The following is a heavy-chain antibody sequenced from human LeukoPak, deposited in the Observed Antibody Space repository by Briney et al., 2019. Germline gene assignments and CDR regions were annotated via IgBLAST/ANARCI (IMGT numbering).Heavy chain of an antibody. V-gene: IGHV3-33*01. Sequence: GGSLRLSCAASGFTFSSYGMHWVRQAPDKGLEWVAVIWYDGSNKYYADSVKGRFTISRDNSKNTLYLQMNSLRAEDTAVYYCARGSGVVITHFDYWGQGTLVTVSS. J-gene: IGHJ4*02. CDR1: GFTFSSYG. D-gene: IGHD3-3*01. CDR3: ARGSGVVITHFDY. CDR2: IWYDGSNK.